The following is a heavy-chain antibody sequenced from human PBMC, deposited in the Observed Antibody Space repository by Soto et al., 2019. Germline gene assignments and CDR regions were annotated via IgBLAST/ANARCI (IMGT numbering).Heavy chain of an antibody. J-gene: IGHJ6*02. D-gene: IGHD6-13*01. Sequence: GGSLRLSCAASGFTFSSYGMHWVRQAPGKGLEWVAVISYDGSNKYYADSVKGRFTISRDNSKNTLYLQMNSLRAEDTAVYYCAKSDSRSWYWYGMDVWGQGTTVTVSS. CDR2: ISYDGSNK. CDR1: GFTFSSYG. V-gene: IGHV3-30*18. CDR3: AKSDSRSWYWYGMDV.